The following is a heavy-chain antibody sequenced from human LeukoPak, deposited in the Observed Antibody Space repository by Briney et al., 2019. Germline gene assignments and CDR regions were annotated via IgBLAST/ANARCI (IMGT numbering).Heavy chain of an antibody. CDR3: AREPPGV. J-gene: IGHJ6*02. CDR1: GYTFTGFY. V-gene: IGHV1-2*02. CDR2: INPNSGDT. Sequence: ASVKVSCKASGYTFTGFYIHWVRQAPGQGLEWMGRINPNSGDTSYAQKFQGRVTMTRDTSISTAFMELSWLRSDDTAIYYCAREPPGVWGQGTTVTVSS.